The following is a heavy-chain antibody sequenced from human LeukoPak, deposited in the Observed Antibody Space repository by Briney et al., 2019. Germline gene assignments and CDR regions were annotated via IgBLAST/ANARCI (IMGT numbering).Heavy chain of an antibody. CDR1: GVSISSYY. CDR2: IYTSGST. Sequence: SGTLSLTCTVSGVSISSYYWSWIRQPAGKGLEWVGRIYTSGSTNYNASLKSRVSMSVDTSKNQFSLKLSSVTAADTAVFYCARENSGSYREFDYWGQGTLVTVSS. D-gene: IGHD1-26*01. CDR3: ARENSGSYREFDY. J-gene: IGHJ4*02. V-gene: IGHV4-4*07.